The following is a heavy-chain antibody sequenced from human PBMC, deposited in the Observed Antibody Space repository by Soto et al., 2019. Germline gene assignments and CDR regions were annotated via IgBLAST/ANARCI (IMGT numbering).Heavy chain of an antibody. D-gene: IGHD3-22*01. CDR2: IYYSGST. CDR3: ARGYLFDSSYFEY. CDR1: GGSISSGGYC. J-gene: IGHJ4*02. Sequence: SETLSLTCTVSGGSISSGGYCWSWIRHHPGKGREWIGYIYYSGSTYYNPSLKSRVTVSVDTSKNQFSLKLSSVTAADTAVYYCARGYLFDSSYFEYWGQGTLVTVSS. V-gene: IGHV4-31*03.